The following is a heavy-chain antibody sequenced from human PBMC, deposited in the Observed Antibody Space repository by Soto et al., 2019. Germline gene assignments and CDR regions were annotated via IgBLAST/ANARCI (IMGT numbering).Heavy chain of an antibody. J-gene: IGHJ5*02. CDR1: GGSISSSSYY. D-gene: IGHD2-21*02. CDR3: ARQIVVVTSNWFDP. CDR2: IYYSGST. Sequence: ETLSLTCTVSGGSISSSSYYWGWIRQPPGKGLEWIGSIYYSGSTYYNPSLKSRVTISVDTSKNQFSLKLSSVTAADTAVYYCARQIVVVTSNWFDPWGQGTLVTVSS. V-gene: IGHV4-39*01.